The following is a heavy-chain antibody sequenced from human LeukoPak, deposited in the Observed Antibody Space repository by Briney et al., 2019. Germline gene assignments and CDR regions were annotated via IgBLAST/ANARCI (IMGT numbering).Heavy chain of an antibody. CDR2: IYHSGST. J-gene: IGHJ4*02. Sequence: SETLSLTCTVSGGSISSGGYYWSWIRQPPGTGLEWIGYIYHSGSTYYNPSLKSRVTISVDRSKNQFSLKLSSVTAADTAVYYCERDGITGTTGLDYWGQGTLVTVSS. CDR3: ERDGITGTTGLDY. V-gene: IGHV4-30-2*01. CDR1: GGSISSGGYY. D-gene: IGHD1-7*01.